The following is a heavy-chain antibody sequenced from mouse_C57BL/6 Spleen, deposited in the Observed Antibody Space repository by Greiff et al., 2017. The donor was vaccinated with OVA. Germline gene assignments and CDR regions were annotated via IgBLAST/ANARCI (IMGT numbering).Heavy chain of an antibody. J-gene: IGHJ2*01. CDR3: ERGANWYYFDY. CDR2: ISSGSSTI. V-gene: IGHV5-17*01. D-gene: IGHD4-1*01. CDR1: GFTFSDYG. Sequence: EVMLVESGGGLVKPGGSLKLSCAASGFTFSDYGMSWVRQAPEKGLEWVAYISSGSSTIYYADTVKGRFTISRDNAKNTLFLQMTSLEAEDTAKYYRERGANWYYFDYWGQGTTLTVSS.